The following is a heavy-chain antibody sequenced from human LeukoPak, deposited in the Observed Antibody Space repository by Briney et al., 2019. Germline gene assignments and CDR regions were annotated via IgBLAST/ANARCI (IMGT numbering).Heavy chain of an antibody. CDR1: GFTFSSYA. J-gene: IGHJ6*02. CDR2: ISGSGGST. V-gene: IGHV3-23*01. Sequence: GGSLRLSCAASGFTFSSYAMSWVRQAPGKGLEWVSAISGSGGSTYYADSVKGRLTISRDNSKNTLYLQMNSLRAEDTAVYYCAKDGGHDILTGYYKYYYYGMDVWGQGTTVTVSS. D-gene: IGHD3-9*01. CDR3: AKDGGHDILTGYYKYYYYGMDV.